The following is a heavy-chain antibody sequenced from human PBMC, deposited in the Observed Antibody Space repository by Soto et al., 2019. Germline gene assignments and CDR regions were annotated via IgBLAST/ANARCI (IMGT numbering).Heavy chain of an antibody. V-gene: IGHV3-7*03. Sequence: GGSLRLSCAASGFTFSSYWMSWVRQAPGKGLEWVVNIKQDGSGKYYVDSVKGRFTISRDNAKNSLYLQMNSLRAEDTAVYYCARVNWGSQSAFDIWGQGTMVTVSS. J-gene: IGHJ3*02. CDR2: IKQDGSGK. D-gene: IGHD7-27*01. CDR1: GFTFSSYW. CDR3: ARVNWGSQSAFDI.